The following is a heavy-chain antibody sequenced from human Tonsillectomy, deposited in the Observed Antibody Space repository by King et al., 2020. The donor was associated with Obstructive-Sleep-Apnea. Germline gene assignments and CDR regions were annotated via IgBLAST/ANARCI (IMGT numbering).Heavy chain of an antibody. J-gene: IGHJ4*02. V-gene: IGHV3-30-3*01. CDR2: ISYDGSNK. D-gene: IGHD6-19*01. CDR3: ARGDTSGWFQAHFDS. CDR1: EFTFSRYT. Sequence: VQLVESGGGVVQPGRSLRLSCAASEFTFSRYTMHWVRQAPSKGLDWVAVISYDGSNKNYADPVKGRFTISRDNSKNTLYLQMNSLRAVDTAVFYCARGDTSGWFQAHFDSWGQGTLVTVSS.